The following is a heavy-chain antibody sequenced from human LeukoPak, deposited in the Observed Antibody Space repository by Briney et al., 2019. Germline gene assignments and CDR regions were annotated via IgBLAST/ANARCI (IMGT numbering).Heavy chain of an antibody. CDR3: ARDYDFWSRYFNDAFDI. D-gene: IGHD3-3*01. Sequence: GASVKVSCKASGYTFTGYYMHWVRQAPGQGLEWMGRINPNSGGTNYAQKFQGRVTMTRDTSISTAYMELSRLRSDDTAVYYCARDYDFWSRYFNDAFDIWGQGTMVTVSS. V-gene: IGHV1-2*06. J-gene: IGHJ3*02. CDR2: INPNSGGT. CDR1: GYTFTGYY.